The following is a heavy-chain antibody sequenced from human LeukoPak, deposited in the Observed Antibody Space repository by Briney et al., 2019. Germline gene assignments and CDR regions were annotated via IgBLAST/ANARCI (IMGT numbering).Heavy chain of an antibody. J-gene: IGHJ4*02. V-gene: IGHV4-31*03. D-gene: IGHD4-17*01. CDR2: IYYSGST. Sequence: SETLSLTCTVSGGSISSGGYYWSWLRQHPGKGLEWIGYIYYSGSTYYNPSLKSRVTISVDTSKNQFSLKLSSVTAADTAVYYCARGYGYGDYFWGPSHPYYFDYWGQGTLVTVSS. CDR1: GGSISSGGYY. CDR3: ARGYGYGDYFWGPSHPYYFDY.